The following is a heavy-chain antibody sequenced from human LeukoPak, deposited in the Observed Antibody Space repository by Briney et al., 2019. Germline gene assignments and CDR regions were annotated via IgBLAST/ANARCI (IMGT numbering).Heavy chain of an antibody. V-gene: IGHV4-34*01. CDR2: INHSGST. CDR3: ARRPRERWSYYYYYMDV. J-gene: IGHJ6*03. CDR1: GGSFSGYY. Sequence: PSETLSLTCAVYGGSFSGYYWSWIRQPPGKGLEWIGAINHSGSTNYNPSLKSRVTISVDTSKNQFSLKLSSVTAADTAVYYCARRPRERWSYYYYYMDVWGKGTTVTISS. D-gene: IGHD4-23*01.